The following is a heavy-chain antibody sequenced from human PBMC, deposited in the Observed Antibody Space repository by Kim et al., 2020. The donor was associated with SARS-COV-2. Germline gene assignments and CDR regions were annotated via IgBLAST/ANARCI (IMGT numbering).Heavy chain of an antibody. J-gene: IGHJ4*02. CDR3: ARDLYGASFDF. D-gene: IGHD2-8*01. CDR2: INPNSGAT. CDR1: GYTFTGYY. V-gene: IGHV1-2*02. Sequence: ASVKVSCKASGYTFTGYYMHWVRQAPGQGLEWMGWINPNSGATNYAQKFQGRVTMTRDTSTSTAYMELSRLRSDDTAVYYCARDLYGASFDFWGQGTLVTVSS.